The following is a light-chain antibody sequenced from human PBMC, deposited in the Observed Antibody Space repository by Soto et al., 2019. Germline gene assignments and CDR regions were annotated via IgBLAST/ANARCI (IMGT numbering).Light chain of an antibody. CDR2: AAS. Sequence: DLQLTQFPSSLPASVGDRITITCRASQSIRNYLSWFQQKPGKAPKLLIYAASRLQSGVPLRFSGSGSGTDFSLTISDLQPDDFATYYCQQSYVTPPWTFGQGTRVEVK. CDR3: QQSYVTPPWT. V-gene: IGKV1-39*01. J-gene: IGKJ1*01. CDR1: QSIRNY.